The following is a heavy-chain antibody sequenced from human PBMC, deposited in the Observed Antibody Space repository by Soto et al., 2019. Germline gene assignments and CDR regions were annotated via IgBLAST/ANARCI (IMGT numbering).Heavy chain of an antibody. CDR2: ISRRGETI. CDR1: GFTFSGFT. V-gene: IGHV3-48*02. D-gene: IGHD2-2*01. Sequence: EVQLVESGGGLVQPGGSLRLSCAASGFTFSGFTRNWVRQAPGRGLEWVSYISRRGETIYYADSVKGRFTISRDNAENSLYLQMNSLRDEDTAVYYCASRNLADCSGTSCLYYFDYWGQGTLVTVSS. J-gene: IGHJ4*02. CDR3: ASRNLADCSGTSCLYYFDY.